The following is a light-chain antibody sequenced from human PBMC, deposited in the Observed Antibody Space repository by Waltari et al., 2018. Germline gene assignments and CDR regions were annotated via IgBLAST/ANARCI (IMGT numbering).Light chain of an antibody. CDR3: SSYAGDDNFVV. Sequence: QSALTQPPSASGSPGQSVTITCTGTRSDVGIYDRVPWYQQHPGKAPKLIVFEVNKWPSGVRPRFSGSKSGNTASLTISGLQPEDEADYYCSSYAGDDNFVVFGGGTKLTVL. CDR2: EVN. V-gene: IGLV2-8*01. CDR1: RSDVGIYDR. J-gene: IGLJ2*01.